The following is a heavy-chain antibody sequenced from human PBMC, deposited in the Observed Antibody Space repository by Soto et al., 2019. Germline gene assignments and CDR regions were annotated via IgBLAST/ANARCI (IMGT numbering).Heavy chain of an antibody. CDR1: GFAFSSYW. V-gene: IGHV3-7*01. D-gene: IGHD3-3*01. Sequence: HPGGSLRLSCAASGFAFSSYWMSWVRQAPGKGLEWVTNIKQDGSEKYYVDSVKGRFTISRDNAKNSLYLQMNSLRAEDTAVYYCARDSTHSSPYYDFWSGYYYYMDVWGKGTTVTVSS. CDR3: ARDSTHSSPYYDFWSGYYYYMDV. J-gene: IGHJ6*03. CDR2: IKQDGSEK.